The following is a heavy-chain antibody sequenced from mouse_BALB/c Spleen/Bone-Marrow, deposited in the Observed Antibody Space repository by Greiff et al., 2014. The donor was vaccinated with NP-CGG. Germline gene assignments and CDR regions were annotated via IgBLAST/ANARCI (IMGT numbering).Heavy chain of an antibody. CDR3: ARHYGSSLYAMDY. Sequence: VNLVESGPGLVAPSQSLSITCTISGFSLTSYGVHWVRQPPGKGLEWLVVIWSDGSTTYNSALKSRLSISKDNSKSQVFLKMNSLQTDDTAMYYCARHYGSSLYAMDYWGQGTSVTVSS. V-gene: IGHV2-6-1*01. D-gene: IGHD1-1*01. J-gene: IGHJ4*01. CDR2: IWSDGST. CDR1: GFSLTSYG.